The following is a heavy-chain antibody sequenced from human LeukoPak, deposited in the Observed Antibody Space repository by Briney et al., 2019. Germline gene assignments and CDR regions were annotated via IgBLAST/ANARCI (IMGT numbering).Heavy chain of an antibody. CDR3: AKDLGLPHRFIVVVPAAMGGFDP. Sequence: PGGSLRLSCAASGFTFSSYAMSWVRQAPGKGLEWVSAISGSGGSTYYADSVKGRFTISRDNSKNTLYLQMNSLRAEDTAVYYCAKDLGLPHRFIVVVPAAMGGFDPWGQGTLVTVSS. V-gene: IGHV3-23*01. CDR2: ISGSGGST. CDR1: GFTFSSYA. D-gene: IGHD2-2*01. J-gene: IGHJ5*02.